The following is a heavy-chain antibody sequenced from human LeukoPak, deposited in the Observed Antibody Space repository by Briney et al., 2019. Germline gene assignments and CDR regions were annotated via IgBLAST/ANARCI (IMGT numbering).Heavy chain of an antibody. CDR1: GFTFSSYW. CDR3: AREGYRRGDAFDI. Sequence: GGSLRLSCAASGFTFSSYWMHWVRQAPGKGLVWVSRINSDRSSTSYADSVKGRFTISRDNAKNTLYLQMNSLRAEDTAVYYCAREGYRRGDAFDIWGQGTMVTVSS. D-gene: IGHD5-12*01. V-gene: IGHV3-74*01. J-gene: IGHJ3*02. CDR2: INSDRSST.